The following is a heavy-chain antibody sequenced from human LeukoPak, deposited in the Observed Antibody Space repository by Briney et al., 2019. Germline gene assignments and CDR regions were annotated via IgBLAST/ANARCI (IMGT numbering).Heavy chain of an antibody. CDR2: IKQDGSEK. CDR3: ARDRDQYCSGGSCYVGWFDP. V-gene: IGHV3-7*01. CDR1: GFTFRSYW. D-gene: IGHD2-15*01. J-gene: IGHJ5*02. Sequence: GGSLRLSCAASGFTFRSYWMTWVRQAPGKGLEWVANIKQDGSEKYYVDSVKGRFTISRDNAKNSLYLQMNSLRAEDTAVYYCARDRDQYCSGGSCYVGWFDPWGQGTLVTVSS.